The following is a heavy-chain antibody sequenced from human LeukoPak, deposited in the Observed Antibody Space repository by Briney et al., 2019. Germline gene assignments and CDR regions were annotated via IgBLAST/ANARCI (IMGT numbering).Heavy chain of an antibody. Sequence: SETLSLTCTVSGGSISSYYWSWIRQPPGKGLEWIGYIYYSGSTNYNPSLKSRVTISVDTSKNQFSLKLSSVTAADTAVYYCARDRAVAVGAFDIWGQGTMVTASS. V-gene: IGHV4-59*01. CDR1: GGSISSYY. D-gene: IGHD6-19*01. J-gene: IGHJ3*02. CDR2: IYYSGST. CDR3: ARDRAVAVGAFDI.